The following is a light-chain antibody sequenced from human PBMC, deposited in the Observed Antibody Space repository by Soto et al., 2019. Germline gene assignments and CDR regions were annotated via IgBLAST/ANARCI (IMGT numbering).Light chain of an antibody. CDR1: QSINSD. V-gene: IGKV3-20*01. CDR2: GAS. CDR3: QQYGSSTIT. Sequence: EIVMTQSPATLSVSPGERPTLSCRASQSINSDLAWYQQKPGQXHRXXIYGASSRATGIPDRFSGSGSGTDGTITLSRLETEDGEVYDGQQYGSSTITFGQGTRLEIK. J-gene: IGKJ5*01.